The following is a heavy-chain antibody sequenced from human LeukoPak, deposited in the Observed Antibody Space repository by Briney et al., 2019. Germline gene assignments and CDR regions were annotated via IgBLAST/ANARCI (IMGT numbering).Heavy chain of an antibody. D-gene: IGHD3-16*01. CDR1: GFTLSSYV. CDR2: ISGSGGST. CDR3: AKGDYGDY. J-gene: IGHJ4*02. V-gene: IGHV3-23*01. Sequence: PGGSLRLSCAASGFTLSSYVMTWVRQAPGKGLEWVSAISGSGGSTYYADSVKGHFTISRDNSKKTLYLQMNSLRVEDTAIYYCAKGDYGDYWGQGTLVTVSS.